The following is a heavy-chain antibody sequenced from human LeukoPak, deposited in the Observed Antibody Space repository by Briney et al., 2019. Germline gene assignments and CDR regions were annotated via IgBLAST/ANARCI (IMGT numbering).Heavy chain of an antibody. J-gene: IGHJ4*02. D-gene: IGHD6-6*01. Sequence: GWSLRLSCAASGFTISGNYMAWVRQAPVKGLEWVSVVSGGGTTDYADSVKGRFTISRDDSKNTLYLQMNSLRAEDTAVYYCARAPAGHVLDFWGQGSLVTVSS. CDR2: VSGGGTT. V-gene: IGHV3-53*01. CDR3: ARAPAGHVLDF. CDR1: GFTISGNY.